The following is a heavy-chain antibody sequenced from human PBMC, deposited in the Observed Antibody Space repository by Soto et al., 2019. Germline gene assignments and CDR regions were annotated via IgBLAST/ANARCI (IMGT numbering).Heavy chain of an antibody. CDR1: GYTFTSYG. J-gene: IGHJ3*02. CDR2: ISAYNGNT. V-gene: IGHV1-18*01. Sequence: ASVKVSCKASGYTFTSYGISWVRQAPGQGLEWMGWISAYNGNTNYAQKLQGRVTMTTDTSTSTAYMELRSLRSDDTAVYYCARDGSSSCSSTSCYAFDIWGQGTMVTVSS. CDR3: ARDGSSSCSSTSCYAFDI. D-gene: IGHD2-2*01.